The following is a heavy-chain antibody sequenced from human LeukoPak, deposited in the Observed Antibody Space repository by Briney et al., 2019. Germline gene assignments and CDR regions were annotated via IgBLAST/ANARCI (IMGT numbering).Heavy chain of an antibody. CDR2: IFGGGPT. CDR1: GFTFSGYS. D-gene: IGHD5-12*01. J-gene: IGHJ4*01. CDR3: ILATIGRSLDY. V-gene: IGHV3-53*01. Sequence: GGSLRLSCAASGFTFSGYSMNWVRQAPGKGLEWVSVIFGGGPTHYADSGKGRFTTSRDNSKNTLYLQMNSLRVEDTAVYYCILATIGRSLDYWGHGTLVTVSP.